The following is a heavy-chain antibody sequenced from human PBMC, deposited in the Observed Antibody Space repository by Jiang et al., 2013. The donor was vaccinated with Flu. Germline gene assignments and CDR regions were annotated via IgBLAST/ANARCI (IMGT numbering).Heavy chain of an antibody. D-gene: IGHD6-13*01. Sequence: EWMGWISAYNGNTNYAQKLQGRVTMTTDTSTSTAYMELRSLRSDDTAVYYCARGIAAAEDYWGQGTLVTVSS. J-gene: IGHJ4*02. CDR2: ISAYNGNT. CDR3: ARGIAAAEDY. V-gene: IGHV1-18*01.